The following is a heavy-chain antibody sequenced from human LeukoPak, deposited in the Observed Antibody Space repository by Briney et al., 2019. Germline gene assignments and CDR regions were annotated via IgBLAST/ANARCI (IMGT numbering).Heavy chain of an antibody. V-gene: IGHV4-34*01. CDR3: ARKSGRSGGPNQIYYYYGLDV. CDR1: GGSFSGHY. CDR2: VNHSGST. J-gene: IGHJ6*02. Sequence: SETLSLTCAVNGGSFSGHYWTWIRQSPGKGLEWIGEVNHSGSTNYNPSLKSRVTISVDTSKNQFSLKLISVTAAEAAVYYCARKSGRSGGPNQIYYYYGLDVWGQGTTVIVSS. D-gene: IGHD6-19*01.